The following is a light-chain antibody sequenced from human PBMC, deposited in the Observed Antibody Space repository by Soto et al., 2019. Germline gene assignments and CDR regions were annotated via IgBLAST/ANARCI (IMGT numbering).Light chain of an antibody. V-gene: IGLV2-14*01. CDR3: SSYTSSSTRV. Sequence: QSVLTQPASVSGSPGQSITISCTGTSSDVGGYNYVSWYQHHPGKAPKLMIYEVSNRPSGVSHRLSGSKSGNTASLTISGLQAEDEADFYCSSYTSSSTRVFGTGTKVTVL. CDR1: SSDVGGYNY. J-gene: IGLJ1*01. CDR2: EVS.